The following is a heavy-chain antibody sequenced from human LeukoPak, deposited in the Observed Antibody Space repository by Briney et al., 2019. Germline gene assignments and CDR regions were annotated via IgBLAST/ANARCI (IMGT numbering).Heavy chain of an antibody. V-gene: IGHV4-39*07. CDR3: ARGTTTMADY. CDR2: IYYSGNT. CDR1: GGSISSSSYY. Sequence: SETLSLTCTVSGGSISSSSYYWGWIRQPPGKGLEWIGSIYYSGNTYYNPSLKSRVTISVDTSKNQFSLKLSSVTAADTAVYYCARGTTTMADYWGQGTLVTVSS. J-gene: IGHJ4*02. D-gene: IGHD2/OR15-2a*01.